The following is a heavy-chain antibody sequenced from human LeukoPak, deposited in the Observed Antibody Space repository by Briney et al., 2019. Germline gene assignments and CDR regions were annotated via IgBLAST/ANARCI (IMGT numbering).Heavy chain of an antibody. CDR2: ISSSSSYI. CDR3: ARDSGETALAVVNFDY. CDR1: GFTFSSYS. Sequence: PGGSLRLSCAASGFTFSSYSMNWVRQAPGKGLEWVSSISSSSSYIYYADSVKGRFTISRDNAKNSLYLQMNSLRAEDTAVYYCARDSGETALAVVNFDYWGQGTLVTVSS. V-gene: IGHV3-21*01. D-gene: IGHD3-22*01. J-gene: IGHJ4*02.